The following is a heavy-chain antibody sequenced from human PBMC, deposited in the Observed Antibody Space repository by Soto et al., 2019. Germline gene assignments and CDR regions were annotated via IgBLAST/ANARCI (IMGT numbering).Heavy chain of an antibody. CDR2: ISGSGGST. V-gene: IGHV3-23*01. CDR1: GFTFSSYA. Sequence: GGSLRLSCAASGFTFSSYAMSWVRQAPGKGLEWVSAISGSGGSTYYADSVKGRFTVSRDNSKNTLYLQMNGLRAEDTAVYYCAKMSGSGRYYFDYWGQGTLVTVSS. J-gene: IGHJ4*02. CDR3: AKMSGSGRYYFDY. D-gene: IGHD6-19*01.